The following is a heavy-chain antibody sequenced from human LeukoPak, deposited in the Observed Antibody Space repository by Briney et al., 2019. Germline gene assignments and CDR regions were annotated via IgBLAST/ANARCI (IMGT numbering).Heavy chain of an antibody. CDR3: ARHGYIQFWLY. D-gene: IGHD5-18*01. CDR2: IDSSGTT. CDR1: GASTSRDTFF. V-gene: IGHV4-39*01. Sequence: PSETLSLTCTVSGASTSRDTFFWGWIRQSPEKGLEWIGSIDSSGTTHYNSSLKSRVIISVDTSKNQVSLNLTSVTFADTAVYYCARHGYIQFWLYWGQGTQVIVSS. J-gene: IGHJ4*02.